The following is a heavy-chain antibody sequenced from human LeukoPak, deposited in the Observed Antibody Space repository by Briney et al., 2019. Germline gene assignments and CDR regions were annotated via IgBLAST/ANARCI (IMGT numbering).Heavy chain of an antibody. CDR1: GYTFTSYG. CDR3: ARDDILGAAPDY. D-gene: IGHD1-26*01. J-gene: IGHJ4*02. CDR2: TSAYNGNT. Sequence: ASVKVSCKASGYTFTSYGVTWVRQAPGQGLEWMGWTSAYNGNTNYAQKLQGRVTMTTDTSTSTAYMELGSLRSDDTAVYYCARDDILGAAPDYWGQGTRVTVSS. V-gene: IGHV1-18*01.